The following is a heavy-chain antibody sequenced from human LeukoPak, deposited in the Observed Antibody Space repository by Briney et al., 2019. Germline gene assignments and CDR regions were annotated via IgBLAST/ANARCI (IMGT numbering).Heavy chain of an antibody. D-gene: IGHD6-19*01. Sequence: SQTLSLTCTVSGGSISSGSYYWSWIRQPAGKGLEWIGRIYTSGSTNYNPSLKSRVTISVDTSKNQFSLKVSSVTAADTAVYYCAISAWSFGYWGQGTLVTVSS. J-gene: IGHJ4*02. V-gene: IGHV4-61*02. CDR1: GGSISSGSYY. CDR2: IYTSGST. CDR3: AISAWSFGY.